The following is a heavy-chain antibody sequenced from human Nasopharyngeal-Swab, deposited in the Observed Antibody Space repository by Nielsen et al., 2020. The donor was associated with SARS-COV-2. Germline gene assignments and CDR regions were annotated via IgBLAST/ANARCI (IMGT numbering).Heavy chain of an antibody. CDR2: ITADGSAT. V-gene: IGHV3-23*01. J-gene: IGHJ6*02. Sequence: WIRQPPGKGLEWVSSITADGSATYYADSVKGRFTISRDNSKSTLNLQMGRLGAEDTALYYCTKDWEGANYYYYGMDVWGQGTTVTVSS. CDR3: TKDWEGANYYYYGMDV. D-gene: IGHD1-26*01.